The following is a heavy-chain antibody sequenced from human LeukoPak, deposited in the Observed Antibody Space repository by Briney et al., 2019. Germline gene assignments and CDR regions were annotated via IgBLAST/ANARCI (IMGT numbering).Heavy chain of an antibody. V-gene: IGHV4-4*07. J-gene: IGHJ6*02. Sequence: SETLSLTCTVSGGSISSYYWSWIRQPAGKGLEWIGRIYTSGSTNYNPSLKSRVTMSVDTSKNQFSLKLISVTAADTAVYYCARDGTPYYYGSGSYYNAAGQYYYYGMDVWGQGTTVTVSS. CDR1: GGSISSYY. CDR3: ARDGTPYYYGSGSYYNAAGQYYYYGMDV. CDR2: IYTSGST. D-gene: IGHD3-10*01.